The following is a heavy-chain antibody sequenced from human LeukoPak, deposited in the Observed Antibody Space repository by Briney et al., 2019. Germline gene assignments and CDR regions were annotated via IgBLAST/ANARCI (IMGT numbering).Heavy chain of an antibody. CDR2: VSRSSGTI. CDR1: GFTFTGHN. D-gene: IGHD3-16*01. Sequence: GGSLRLSCAASGFTFTGHNMNWVRQAPGKGLEWVSFVSRSSGTIYYADAVKGRFSISRDNAKSSLDLQMNSLSAEDTAVYSCARAMSTFGGVRNYFDSWGQGTLVTVSS. J-gene: IGHJ4*02. V-gene: IGHV3-48*04. CDR3: ARAMSTFGGVRNYFDS.